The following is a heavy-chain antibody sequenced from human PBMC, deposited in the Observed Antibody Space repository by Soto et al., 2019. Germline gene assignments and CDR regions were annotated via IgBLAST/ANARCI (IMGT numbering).Heavy chain of an antibody. Sequence: VGSLIISCAASGFDFRSYAMSWVRPAPGRGLEWVSTISAGGANTQVAETLRGRFTVVRDNSKDTLHLQMNNLRADDTAIYWCGKEPLSSANSCYGGIDICGQGTAVTVSS. D-gene: IGHD6-13*01. V-gene: IGHV3-23*01. CDR2: ISAGGANT. J-gene: IGHJ6*02. CDR3: GKEPLSSANSCYGGIDI. CDR1: GFDFRSYA.